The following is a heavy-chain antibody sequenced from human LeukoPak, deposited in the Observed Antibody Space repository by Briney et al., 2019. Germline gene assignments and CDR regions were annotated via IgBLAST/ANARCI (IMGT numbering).Heavy chain of an antibody. CDR1: GFTFSSYE. CDR2: ISSSSSTI. CDR3: ARGFLTSGDYA. Sequence: PGGSLRLSCAASGFTFSSYEMNWVRQAPGKGLEWVSYISSSSSTIYYADSVKGRFTISRDNAKNSLYLQMNSLRAEDTAVYYCARGFLTSGDYAWGQGTLVTVSS. J-gene: IGHJ5*02. D-gene: IGHD4-17*01. V-gene: IGHV3-48*03.